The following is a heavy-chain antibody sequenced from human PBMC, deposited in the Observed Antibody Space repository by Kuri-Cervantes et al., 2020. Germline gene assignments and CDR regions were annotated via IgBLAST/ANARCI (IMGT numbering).Heavy chain of an antibody. Sequence: GESLKISCAASGFTFSSYSMNWVHQAPGKGLEWVSSISSSSSYIYYADSVKGRFTISRDNAKNSLYLQMNSLRAEDTAVYYCTAYPHDYWGQGTLVTVSS. J-gene: IGHJ4*02. CDR2: ISSSSSYI. D-gene: IGHD2-21*02. CDR3: TAYPHDY. CDR1: GFTFSSYS. V-gene: IGHV3-21*01.